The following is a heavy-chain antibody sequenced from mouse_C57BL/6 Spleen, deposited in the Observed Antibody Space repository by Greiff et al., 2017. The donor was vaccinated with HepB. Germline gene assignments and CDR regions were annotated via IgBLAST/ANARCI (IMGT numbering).Heavy chain of an antibody. Sequence: VQLKESGPGLVKPSQSLSLTCSVTGYSITSGYYWNWIRQFPGNKLEWMGYISYDGSNNYNPSLKNRISITRDTSKNQFFLKLNSVTTEDTATYYCASLYYGSEGAMDYWGQGTSVTVSS. D-gene: IGHD1-1*01. CDR2: ISYDGSN. CDR3: ASLYYGSEGAMDY. V-gene: IGHV3-6*01. J-gene: IGHJ4*01. CDR1: GYSITSGYY.